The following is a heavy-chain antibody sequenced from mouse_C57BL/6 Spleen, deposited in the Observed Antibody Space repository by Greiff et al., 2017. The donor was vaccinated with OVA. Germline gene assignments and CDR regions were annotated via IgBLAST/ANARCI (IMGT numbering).Heavy chain of an antibody. CDR2: IYPGNSDT. V-gene: IGHV1-5*01. D-gene: IGHD1-1*01. J-gene: IGHJ4*01. CDR1: GYTFTSYW. Sequence: EVQVVESGTVLARPGASVKMSCKTSGYTFTSYWMHWVKQRPGQGLEWIGAIYPGNSDTSYNQKFKGKAKLTAVTSASTAYMELSSLTNEDSAVYYCTRYYYGSSGDYYAMDYWGQGTSVTVSS. CDR3: TRYYYGSSGDYYAMDY.